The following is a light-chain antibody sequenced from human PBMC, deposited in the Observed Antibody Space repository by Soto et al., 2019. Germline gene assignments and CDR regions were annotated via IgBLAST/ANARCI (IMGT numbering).Light chain of an antibody. CDR3: SSYAGSNNSYV. J-gene: IGLJ1*01. Sequence: QSALTQPPSASGSPGQSVTVSRTGTSSDVGGYNYVSWYQQHPGKAPKLMIYEVSKRPAGVPDRFSGSKSGNTASLTVSGLQADDEADYYCSSYAGSNNSYVFGTGTKVTVL. V-gene: IGLV2-8*01. CDR1: SSDVGGYNY. CDR2: EVS.